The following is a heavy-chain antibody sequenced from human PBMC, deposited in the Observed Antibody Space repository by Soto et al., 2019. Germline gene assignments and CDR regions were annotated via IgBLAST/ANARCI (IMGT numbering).Heavy chain of an antibody. J-gene: IGHJ4*02. CDR2: VFYTGAT. D-gene: IGHD2-21*02. CDR3: VRDNGGNSEFGY. V-gene: IGHV4-30-4*01. Sequence: QVQLQESGPGLVKPSQTLSLSCTVSGGSISSGSYYWNWIRQSPGKGLEWIGYVFYTGATYYNPSLESRVSISTDTSKNQFFLRLGSVTAADTAVYYCVRDNGGNSEFGYWGQGTLVTVSS. CDR1: GGSISSGSYY.